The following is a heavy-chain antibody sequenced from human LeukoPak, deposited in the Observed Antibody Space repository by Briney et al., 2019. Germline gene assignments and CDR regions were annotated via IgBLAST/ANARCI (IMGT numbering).Heavy chain of an antibody. J-gene: IGHJ4*02. CDR1: GGSISSSSYY. Sequence: SETLSLTCTASGGSISSSSYYWGWIRQPPGKGLEWIGCIYYSGSTYYNPSLKSRVTISVDTSKNQFSLKLSSVTAADTAVYYCARAFRLTTIDYWGQGTLVTVSS. V-gene: IGHV4-39*07. CDR2: IYYSGST. CDR3: ARAFRLTTIDY. D-gene: IGHD1-1*01.